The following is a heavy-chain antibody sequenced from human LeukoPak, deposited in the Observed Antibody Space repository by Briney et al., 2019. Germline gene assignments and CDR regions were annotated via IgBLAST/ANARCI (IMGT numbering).Heavy chain of an antibody. CDR1: GFTVSSSY. CDR3: ARLYCSGGSCYLDY. V-gene: IGHV3-53*01. J-gene: IGHJ4*02. Sequence: GGSRRLSCAASGFTVSSSYMSWVRQAPGKGLEGVSVIYSGGSTYYADSVKGRFTISRDNSKNTLYLQMNSLRAEDTAVYYCARLYCSGGSCYLDYWGQGTLVTVSS. D-gene: IGHD2-15*01. CDR2: IYSGGST.